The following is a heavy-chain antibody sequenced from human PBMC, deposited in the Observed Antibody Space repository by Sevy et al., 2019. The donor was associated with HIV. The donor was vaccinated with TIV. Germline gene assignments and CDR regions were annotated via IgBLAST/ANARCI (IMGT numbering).Heavy chain of an antibody. CDR3: TTDIAAPRTFDY. Sequence: GGSLRLSCAASGFTFSNAWMSWVRQAPGMGLEWVGRIKSKTDGGTTDYAAPVKGRFTVSRDDSKNTLYLQMNSLKTEDTAVYYCTTDIAAPRTFDYWGQGTLVTVSS. J-gene: IGHJ4*02. V-gene: IGHV3-15*01. D-gene: IGHD6-6*01. CDR2: IKSKTDGGTT. CDR1: GFTFSNAW.